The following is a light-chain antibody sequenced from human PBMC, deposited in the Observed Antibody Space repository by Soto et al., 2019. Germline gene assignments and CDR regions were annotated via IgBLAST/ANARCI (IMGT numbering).Light chain of an antibody. Sequence: EIVLTQSPGTLSLSPGERATLSCRASQSVSSSYLAWYQQKPGQAPRLLIYGASSRATGIPDRFSGSGSGTDFTLTISMLEPEDFAVYYCQQYSSSPTFGGGTKVEIK. J-gene: IGKJ4*01. CDR3: QQYSSSPT. V-gene: IGKV3-20*01. CDR2: GAS. CDR1: QSVSSSY.